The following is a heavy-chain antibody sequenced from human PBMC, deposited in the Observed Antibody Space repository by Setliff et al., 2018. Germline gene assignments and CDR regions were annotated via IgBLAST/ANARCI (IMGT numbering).Heavy chain of an antibody. D-gene: IGHD2-15*01. J-gene: IGHJ4*02. CDR3: LRIRLVPHGHS. V-gene: IGHV4-61*09. CDR1: GGSISSGSNY. Sequence: ASETLSLTCTVSGGSISSGSNYWSWIRQPAGRGLEWIGHIDPSGNTNYNPSLKSRVTISVDTSKNQFSLRLSSLTAADTAVYYCLRIRLVPHGHSWGQGTLVTVSS. CDR2: IDPSGNT.